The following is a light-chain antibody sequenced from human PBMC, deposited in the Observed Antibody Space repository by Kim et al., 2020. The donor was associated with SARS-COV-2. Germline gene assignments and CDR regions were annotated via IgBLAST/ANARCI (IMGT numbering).Light chain of an antibody. Sequence: VSPGQTDSITCSGDKLGDKYACWYQQKPGQSPVLVIYQDSKRPSGIPERFSGSNSGNTATLTISGTQSMDEADYYCQAWDSSTHVFGGGTKLTVL. J-gene: IGLJ3*02. CDR1: KLGDKY. V-gene: IGLV3-1*01. CDR2: QDS. CDR3: QAWDSSTHV.